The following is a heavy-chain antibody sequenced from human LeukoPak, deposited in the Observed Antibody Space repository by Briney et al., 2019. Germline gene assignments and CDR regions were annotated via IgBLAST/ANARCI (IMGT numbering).Heavy chain of an antibody. D-gene: IGHD2-15*01. J-gene: IGHJ4*02. Sequence: SSEALSLTCAVSGGSITTSTYYWTWIRQPAGKGLEWIESINHSGSSYYNPSLKSRVTISVDTSKNQFSLTLRSVTAADTAVYYCARDRGTTPFDYWGQGILVSVSS. V-gene: IGHV4-39*07. CDR2: INHSGSS. CDR3: ARDRGTTPFDY. CDR1: GGSITTSTYY.